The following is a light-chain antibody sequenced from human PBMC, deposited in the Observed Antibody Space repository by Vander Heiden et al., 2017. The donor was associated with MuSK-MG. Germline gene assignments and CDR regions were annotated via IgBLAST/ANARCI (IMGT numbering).Light chain of an antibody. J-gene: IGKJ2*01. CDR1: QSISSW. V-gene: IGKV1-5*03. Sequence: DIQMTQSPSTLSASVGDRVTITCRASQSISSWLAWYQQKPGKAPKLLIYKASSLESGVPSRFSGSGSGTEFTLTSSSLQTDDFATYYCQQYNSWTFGQGTKLEIK. CDR3: QQYNSWT. CDR2: KAS.